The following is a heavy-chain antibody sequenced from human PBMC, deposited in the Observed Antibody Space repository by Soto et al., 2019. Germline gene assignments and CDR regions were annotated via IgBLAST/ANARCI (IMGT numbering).Heavy chain of an antibody. CDR3: AREEGSSSEYNWFDP. V-gene: IGHV4-31*03. Sequence: PSETLSLTCTVSGSSISSAAYYWSWIRQHPGKGLEWIGYISHSGSTYYNPSLKSRVIISVDTSKNQFSLKLSSVTAADTAVYYCAREEGSSSEYNWFDPWGQGTLVTVSS. CDR1: GSSISSAAYY. D-gene: IGHD6-6*01. CDR2: ISHSGST. J-gene: IGHJ5*02.